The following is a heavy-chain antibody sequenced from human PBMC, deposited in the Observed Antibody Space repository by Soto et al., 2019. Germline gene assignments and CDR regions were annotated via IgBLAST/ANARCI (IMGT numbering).Heavy chain of an antibody. CDR2: IFHSGNT. CDR3: ARRTWGMDV. D-gene: IGHD2-8*01. CDR1: SGSIDTTNW. J-gene: IGHJ6*02. V-gene: IGHV4-4*02. Sequence: QVQLQQWGSGLLKPSETLSLTCAVSSGSIDTTNWWSWVRQPPGKGLEWIGEIFHSGNTYYNPSLASRVTISVDTSKNQFSLNLRSVTAADTAVYYCARRTWGMDVWGQGTTVTVSS.